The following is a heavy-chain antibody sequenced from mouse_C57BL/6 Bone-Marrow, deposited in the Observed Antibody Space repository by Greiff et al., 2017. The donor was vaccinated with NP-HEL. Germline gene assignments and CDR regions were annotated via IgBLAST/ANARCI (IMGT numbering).Heavy chain of an antibody. J-gene: IGHJ2*01. Sequence: EVQLVESGPELVKPGASVKISCKASGYSFTGYYMNWVKQSPEKSLEWIGEINPSTGGTTYNQKFKAKATLTVDKSSSTAYMQLKSLTSEDSAVYYCARSTYYYGSSLYYFDYWGQGTTLTVSS. CDR2: INPSTGGT. D-gene: IGHD1-1*01. CDR1: GYSFTGYY. V-gene: IGHV1-42*01. CDR3: ARSTYYYGSSLYYFDY.